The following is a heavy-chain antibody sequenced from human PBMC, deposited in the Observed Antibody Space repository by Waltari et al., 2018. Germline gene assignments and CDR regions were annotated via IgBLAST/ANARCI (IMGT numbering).Heavy chain of an antibody. CDR3: ASDYGDPLLGLGNAFDI. CDR1: GGSISSGDYY. D-gene: IGHD4-17*01. V-gene: IGHV4-30-4*08. J-gene: IGHJ3*02. CDR2: IYYSGST. Sequence: QVQLQESGPGLVKPSQTLSLTCTVSGGSISSGDYYWSWIRQPPGKGLEWIGYIYYSGSTYYNPSLKSRVTISVDTSKNQFSLKLSSVTAADTAVYYCASDYGDPLLGLGNAFDIWGQGTMVTVSS.